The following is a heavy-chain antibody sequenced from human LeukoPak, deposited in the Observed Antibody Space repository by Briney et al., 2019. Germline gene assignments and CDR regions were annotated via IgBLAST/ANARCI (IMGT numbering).Heavy chain of an antibody. V-gene: IGHV3-49*04. CDR3: TRDQTPYY. CDR2: IRSKIYGGTP. J-gene: IGHJ4*02. Sequence: GSPRLSSTDSRFTLGDYTMSWGCQTLGKRLGWVGFIRSKIYGGTPEYAASVKGTFTISRDDSKGNAHLQMNRLKTEDTAVYYCTRDQTPYYWGQGTLVTVSS. CDR1: RFTLGDYT.